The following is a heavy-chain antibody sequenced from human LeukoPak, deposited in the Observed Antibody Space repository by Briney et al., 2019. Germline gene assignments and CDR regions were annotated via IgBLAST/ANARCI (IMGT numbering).Heavy chain of an antibody. Sequence: SETLSLTCTVSGGSISSADYYWSWIRQPPGKGLEWIGYIYYSGSTYYNPSLKSRVTISVDTSKNQFSLKLSSVTAADTAVYYCARDLGSSGWFDPWGQGTLVTVSS. CDR2: IYYSGST. J-gene: IGHJ5*02. V-gene: IGHV4-30-4*01. D-gene: IGHD6-6*01. CDR3: ARDLGSSGWFDP. CDR1: GGSISSADYY.